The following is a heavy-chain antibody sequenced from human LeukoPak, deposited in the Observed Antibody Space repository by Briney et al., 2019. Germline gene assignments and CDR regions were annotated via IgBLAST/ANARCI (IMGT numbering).Heavy chain of an antibody. J-gene: IGHJ3*02. V-gene: IGHV4-59*01. CDR1: GDSISSFY. CDR3: AKMGYSTGWLPRAAFDI. CDR2: FYNSGST. Sequence: PSETLSLTCTASGDSISSFYWSRIRQPPGKGLEWIAFFYNSGSTNYNPSLKSRVTISADTSKNQFSLRLSSVTAADTALYYCAKMGYSTGWLPRAAFDIWGQGTMVTVSS. D-gene: IGHD6-19*01.